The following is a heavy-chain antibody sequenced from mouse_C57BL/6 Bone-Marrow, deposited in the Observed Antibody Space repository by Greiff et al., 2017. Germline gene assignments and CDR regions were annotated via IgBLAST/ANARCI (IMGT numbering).Heavy chain of an antibody. CDR3: ARREDYSNYEREMDY. D-gene: IGHD2-5*01. V-gene: IGHV1-19*01. Sequence: EVQLQQSGPVLVKPGASVKMSCKASGYTFTDYYMNWVKQSHGKSLEWIGVINPYNGGTSYNQKFKGKATLTVDKSSSTAYMELNSLTSEDSAVYYCARREDYSNYEREMDYWGQGTSVTVSS. CDR2: INPYNGGT. CDR1: GYTFTDYY. J-gene: IGHJ4*01.